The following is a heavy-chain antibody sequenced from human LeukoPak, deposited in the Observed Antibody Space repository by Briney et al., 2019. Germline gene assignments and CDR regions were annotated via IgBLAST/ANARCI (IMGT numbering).Heavy chain of an antibody. J-gene: IGHJ4*02. CDR3: ARYKDYYGSGSHE. CDR1: GGTFSIYA. D-gene: IGHD3-10*01. V-gene: IGHV1-69*06. Sequence: SVTVSCTASGGTFSIYAISWVRQAPGQGLEWMGGIIPIFGTANYAQKFQGRVTITADKSTSTAYMELSSLRSEDTAVYYCARYKDYYGSGSHEWGQGTLVTVSS. CDR2: IIPIFGTA.